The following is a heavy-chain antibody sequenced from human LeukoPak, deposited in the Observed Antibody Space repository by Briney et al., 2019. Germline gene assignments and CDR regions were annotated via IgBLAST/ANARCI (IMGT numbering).Heavy chain of an antibody. V-gene: IGHV4-34*01. CDR3: ARDQITIFGVVKDYCYMDV. CDR1: GGSFSGYY. Sequence: SETLSLTCAVYGGSFSGYYWSWIRQPPGKGLEWIGEINHSGSTNYNPSLKSRVTISVDTSKNQFSLKLSSVTAADTAVYYCARDQITIFGVVKDYCYMDVWGKGTTVTVSS. J-gene: IGHJ6*03. D-gene: IGHD3-3*01. CDR2: INHSGST.